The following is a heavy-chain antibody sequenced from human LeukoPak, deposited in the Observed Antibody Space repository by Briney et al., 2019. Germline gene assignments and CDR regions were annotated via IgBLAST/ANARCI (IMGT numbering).Heavy chain of an antibody. V-gene: IGHV4-38-2*02. Sequence: PSETLSLTCTVSGYSISSGYYWGWIRQPPGKGLEWIGSIYHSGSTSYNPSLKSRVTISVDTSKNQFSLKLSSVTAADTAVYYCARGSIAARHWFDPWGQGTLVTVSS. CDR2: IYHSGST. J-gene: IGHJ5*02. CDR3: ARGSIAARHWFDP. D-gene: IGHD6-6*01. CDR1: GYSISSGYY.